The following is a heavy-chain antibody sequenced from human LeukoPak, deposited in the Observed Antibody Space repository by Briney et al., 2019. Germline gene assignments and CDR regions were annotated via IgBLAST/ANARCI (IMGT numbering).Heavy chain of an antibody. CDR1: GGSISDYS. CDR3: ARSPAFSIAAASYDY. V-gene: IGHV4-59*01. CDR2: IYYSGSA. J-gene: IGHJ4*02. D-gene: IGHD6-13*01. Sequence: SETLSLTCTVSGGSISDYSWSWIRQPPGKGLEWIGNIYYSGSANHNPSLKSRVTISRDTSKNQFSLKLTSVTTADTAVYYCARSPAFSIAAASYDYWGQGTLVTVSS.